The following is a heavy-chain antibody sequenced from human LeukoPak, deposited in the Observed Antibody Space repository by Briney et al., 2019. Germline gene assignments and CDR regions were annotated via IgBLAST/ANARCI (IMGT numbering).Heavy chain of an antibody. D-gene: IGHD4-17*01. CDR1: GGSISSYY. Sequence: SETLALTCSVSGGSISSYYWSWIRQPPGKGREGIGDIYYSGSTNYNPSLKSRVTISVDTSKNQFSLKLSSVTAADTAVHYWATNTVTATYWYIDLWGRGTLVTVSS. CDR3: ATNTVTATYWYIDL. J-gene: IGHJ2*01. V-gene: IGHV4-59*01. CDR2: IYYSGST.